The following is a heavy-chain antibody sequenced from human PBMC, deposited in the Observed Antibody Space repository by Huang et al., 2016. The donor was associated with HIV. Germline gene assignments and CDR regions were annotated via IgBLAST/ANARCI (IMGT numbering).Heavy chain of an antibody. CDR1: GYTFSNYD. CDR2: MNPNSGNT. CDR3: ATLPPVNYGRSGGRVRDY. J-gene: IGHJ4*02. Sequence: QVQLVQSGAEVKKPGASVKVSCKASGYTFSNYDINWVRQAPGQGLGWMGWMNPNSGNTGYERKFQGRVTMTRSTSISTAYMELSRLRFEDTAVYYCATLPPVNYGRSGGRVRDYWGQGSLVTVSS. D-gene: IGHD2-15*01. V-gene: IGHV1-8*01.